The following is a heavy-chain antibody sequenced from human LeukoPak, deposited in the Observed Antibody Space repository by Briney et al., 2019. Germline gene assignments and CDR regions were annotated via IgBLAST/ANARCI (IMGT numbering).Heavy chain of an antibody. CDR1: GGSISSSSYY. Sequence: PSETLSLTCTVSGGSISSSSYYWGWIRQPPGKGLEWIGSIYHSGSTYYNPSLKSRVTISVDTSKNQFSLKLSSVTAADTAVYYCARDNYYDSSGFDYWGQGTLVTVSS. CDR2: IYHSGST. J-gene: IGHJ4*02. CDR3: ARDNYYDSSGFDY. D-gene: IGHD3-22*01. V-gene: IGHV4-39*07.